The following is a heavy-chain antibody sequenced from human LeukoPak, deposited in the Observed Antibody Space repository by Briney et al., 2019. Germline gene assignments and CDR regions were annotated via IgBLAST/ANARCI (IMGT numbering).Heavy chain of an antibody. J-gene: IGHJ4*02. CDR1: GFTFSSYA. Sequence: GRSLRLSCAASGFTFSSYAMHWVRQAPGKGLEWVAVISYDGSNKYYADSVKGRFTISRDNSKNTLYLQMNSLRAEDTAVYYCARDYPTTRGDFDYWGQGTLVAVSS. CDR3: ARDYPTTRGDFDY. CDR2: ISYDGSNK. V-gene: IGHV3-30-3*01. D-gene: IGHD3-16*01.